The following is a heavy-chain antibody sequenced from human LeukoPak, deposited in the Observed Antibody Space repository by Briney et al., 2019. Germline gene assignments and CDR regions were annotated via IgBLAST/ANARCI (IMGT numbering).Heavy chain of an antibody. Sequence: GGSLRLSCAASGFTFSDYYMSWIRQVPGKGLEWVSYISSSGSPIYYADSVRGRFTISRDNAKNSLYLQMNRLRAEDTAVYYCARVLLADGYKEMATVGYFDYWGQGTLVTVPS. CDR2: ISSSGSPI. V-gene: IGHV3-11*04. D-gene: IGHD5-24*01. CDR3: ARVLLADGYKEMATVGYFDY. J-gene: IGHJ4*02. CDR1: GFTFSDYY.